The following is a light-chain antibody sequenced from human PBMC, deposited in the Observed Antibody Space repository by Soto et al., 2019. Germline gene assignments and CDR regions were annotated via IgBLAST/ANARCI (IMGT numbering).Light chain of an antibody. CDR1: QSVSSSY. CDR2: AAS. V-gene: IGKV3-20*01. CDR3: QQYGVSPWT. J-gene: IGKJ1*01. Sequence: EIVLTQSPGTLSLSPGERATLSCRASQSVSSSYLAWYQQKPGQAPRLLIYAASSRATGIPDRFSGSGSATDFTLTISRLEPEDFAVYYCQQYGVSPWTFGQGTKVEIK.